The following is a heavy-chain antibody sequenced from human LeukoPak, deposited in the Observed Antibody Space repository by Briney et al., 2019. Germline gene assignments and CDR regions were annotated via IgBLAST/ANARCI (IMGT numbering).Heavy chain of an antibody. V-gene: IGHV4-4*09. CDR3: ARLTRLSTSPDRYYLDY. CDR1: GDSISSYY. CDR2: IYTSGGT. D-gene: IGHD6-6*01. J-gene: IGHJ4*02. Sequence: PSETLSLTCIVSGDSISSYYWSWIRQPPGKGLEWIGYIYTSGGTNYIPSLKGRVTISIDTSKNQFSLKLGSVTAADSAVYYCARLTRLSTSPDRYYLDYWGQGTLVTVSS.